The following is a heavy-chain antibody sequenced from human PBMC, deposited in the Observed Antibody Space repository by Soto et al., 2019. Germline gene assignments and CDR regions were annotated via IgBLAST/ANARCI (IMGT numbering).Heavy chain of an antibody. Sequence: SVRVSCKASGGTFSSYTMSWVRQAPGQGLEWMGRIIPILGIANYAQKFQGRVTITADKSTSTAYMELSSLRSEDTAVYYCARDLGYSYGRRYYYYMDVWGKVTTVTVSS. J-gene: IGHJ6*03. CDR1: GGTFSSYT. D-gene: IGHD5-18*01. V-gene: IGHV1-69*04. CDR3: ARDLGYSYGRRYYYYMDV. CDR2: IIPILGIA.